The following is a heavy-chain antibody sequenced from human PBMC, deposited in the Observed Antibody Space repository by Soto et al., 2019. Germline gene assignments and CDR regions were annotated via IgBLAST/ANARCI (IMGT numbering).Heavy chain of an antibody. CDR1: GFTFSIYE. CDR2: ITSSGTTI. CDR3: ARDGQIYGLDV. V-gene: IGHV3-48*03. Sequence: EVQLVESGGGLVQPGGSLRLSCAASGFTFSIYEMSWVRQAPGKGLEWVSYITSSGTTIYYTDSVKGRFTISRDNAKNSLYLQMHSLRAEDPADSYCARDGQIYGLDVWGQGTTVTVSS. J-gene: IGHJ6*02.